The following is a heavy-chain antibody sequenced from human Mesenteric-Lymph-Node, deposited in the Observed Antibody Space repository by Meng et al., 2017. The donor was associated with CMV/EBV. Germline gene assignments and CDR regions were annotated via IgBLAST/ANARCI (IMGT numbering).Heavy chain of an antibody. V-gene: IGHV4-34*01. D-gene: IGHD1-26*01. Sequence: SETLSLTCAVPGGSLNTYYWNWVRQPPGKGLEWVGEINHDGHTKYSPSLKSRVTISFHNSKNHLSLNLTSVTAADTAVYYCARVKWVRVAGLFSYGMDVWGQGTTVTVSS. CDR1: GGSLNTYY. J-gene: IGHJ6*02. CDR3: ARVKWVRVAGLFSYGMDV. CDR2: INHDGHT.